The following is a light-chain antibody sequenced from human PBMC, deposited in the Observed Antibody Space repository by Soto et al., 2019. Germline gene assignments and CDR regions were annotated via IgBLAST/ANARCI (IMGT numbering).Light chain of an antibody. CDR2: GNS. CDR3: HSYDSSLSVV. CDR1: SSNIGAGYD. V-gene: IGLV1-40*01. J-gene: IGLJ2*01. Sequence: QSVLTQPPSVSGAPGQRVTISCTGSSSNIGAGYDVHWYQQLPGTAPKRLMYGNSNRPSGVPDRFSGSKSGTSSSLAITGLQAEDEADYYCHSYDSSLSVVFGGGTKLTVL.